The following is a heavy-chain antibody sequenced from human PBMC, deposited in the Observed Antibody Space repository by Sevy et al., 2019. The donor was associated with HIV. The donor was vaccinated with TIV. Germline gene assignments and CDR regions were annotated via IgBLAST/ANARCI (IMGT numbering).Heavy chain of an antibody. J-gene: IGHJ2*01. Sequence: ASLKVSCKASGYTFTSYYMHWVRQAPGQGLEWMGIINPSGGSTSYAQKFQGRVTMTRDTSTSTVYMELSSLRSEDTAVYYCATFTIFGVVIPDLWGRGTLVTVSS. V-gene: IGHV1-46*03. CDR1: GYTFTSYY. CDR2: INPSGGST. CDR3: ATFTIFGVVIPDL. D-gene: IGHD3-3*01.